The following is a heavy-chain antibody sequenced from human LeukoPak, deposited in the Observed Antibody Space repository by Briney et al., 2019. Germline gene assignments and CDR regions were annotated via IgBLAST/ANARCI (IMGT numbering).Heavy chain of an antibody. D-gene: IGHD4-17*01. Sequence: SGGSLRLSCAASGFTFSNAWMNWVRQAPGKGLEWVGRIKSKTDGGTTDYAAPVKGRFTISRDDSKNTLYLQMNSLRAEDTAVYYCARVDYGDTYFDYWGQGTLVTVSS. CDR3: ARVDYGDTYFDY. J-gene: IGHJ4*02. CDR2: IKSKTDGGTT. CDR1: GFTFSNAW. V-gene: IGHV3-15*07.